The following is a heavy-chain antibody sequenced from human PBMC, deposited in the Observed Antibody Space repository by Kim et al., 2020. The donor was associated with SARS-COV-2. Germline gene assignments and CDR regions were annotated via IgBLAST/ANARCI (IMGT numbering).Heavy chain of an antibody. V-gene: IGHV6-1*01. J-gene: IGHJ4*02. Sequence: DYAVSVKSRITINPDTSKNQFSLQLNSVTPEDTAVYYCARTLSVAGTFDYWGQGTLVTVSS. D-gene: IGHD6-19*01. CDR3: ARTLSVAGTFDY.